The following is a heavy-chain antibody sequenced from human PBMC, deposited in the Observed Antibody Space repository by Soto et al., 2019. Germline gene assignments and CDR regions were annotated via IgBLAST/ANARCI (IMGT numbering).Heavy chain of an antibody. CDR2: TYYRSKWYN. J-gene: IGHJ4*02. D-gene: IGHD3-22*01. V-gene: IGHV6-1*01. CDR1: GDSVSSNSAA. Sequence: SQTLSVTCAISGDSVSSNSAAWNWIRQSPSRGLEWLGRTYYRSKWYNDYAVSVKSRITINPDTSKNQFSLQLNSVTPEDTAVYYCARDHEGYYDSSGYYAPGYYFDYWGQGTLVTVSS. CDR3: ARDHEGYYDSSGYYAPGYYFDY.